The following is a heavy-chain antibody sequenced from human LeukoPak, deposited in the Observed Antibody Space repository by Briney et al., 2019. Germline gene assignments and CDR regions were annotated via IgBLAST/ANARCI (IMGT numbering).Heavy chain of an antibody. CDR1: GYIFTGYY. CDR3: ARAITAAASNWFDP. V-gene: IGHV1-2*06. Sequence: ASVKVSCKASGYIFTGYYIHWVRQAPGQWLEWMGRINPNSGGTNYAQNFQGRVTMTRDTSIGTAYMELSGLRSDDTAVYYCARAITAAASNWFDPWGQGTLVTVSS. D-gene: IGHD6-13*01. J-gene: IGHJ5*02. CDR2: INPNSGGT.